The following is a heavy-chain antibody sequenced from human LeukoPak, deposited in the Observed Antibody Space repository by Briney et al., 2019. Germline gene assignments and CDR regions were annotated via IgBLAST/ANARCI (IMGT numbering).Heavy chain of an antibody. CDR2: INHSGST. CDR1: GGSFSGYY. D-gene: IGHD1-1*01. V-gene: IGHV4-34*01. CDR3: ARLERGFDY. Sequence: ASETLSLTCAVYGGSFSGYYWSWIRQPPGKGLEWIGEINHSGSTNYNPSLKSRVTISVDTSKNQFSLKLSSVTAADTAVYYCARLERGFDYWGQGTLVTVSS. J-gene: IGHJ4*02.